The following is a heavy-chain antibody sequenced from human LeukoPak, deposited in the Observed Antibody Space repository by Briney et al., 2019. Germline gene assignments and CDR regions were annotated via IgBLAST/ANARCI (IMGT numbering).Heavy chain of an antibody. CDR1: GFTFSTYW. CDR3: ARDLDY. J-gene: IGHJ4*02. V-gene: IGHV3-7*04. Sequence: GGSLSFACAASGFTFSTYWMSWVRQAPGKGLEWVANIKEDGRQKFCVDSVKGRFTISRDNAKNSLYLQMDSLRAEDTAVYYYARDLDYWGQGTPVTVSS. CDR2: IKEDGRQK.